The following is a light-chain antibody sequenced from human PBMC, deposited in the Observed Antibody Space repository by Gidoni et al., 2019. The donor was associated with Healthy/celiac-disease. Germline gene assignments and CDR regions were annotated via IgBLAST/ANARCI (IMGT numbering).Light chain of an antibody. V-gene: IGLV3-1*01. CDR2: KDS. CDR3: QAWDSSTAWV. J-gene: IGLJ2*01. Sequence: SYDLTQPPSVSVSPGQTASITCSGAKLGDKYACWYQQKPGHSPVLVIYKDSKRPSGIQERFSGSNSGNTATLTISGTQAMDEADYYWQAWDSSTAWVFGGGTKLTVL. CDR1: KLGDKY.